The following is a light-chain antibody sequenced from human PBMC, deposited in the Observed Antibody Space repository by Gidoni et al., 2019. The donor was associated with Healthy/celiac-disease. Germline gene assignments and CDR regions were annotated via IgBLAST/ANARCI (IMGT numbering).Light chain of an antibody. CDR1: QDISNY. J-gene: IGKJ3*01. Sequence: DIQMTQSPSSLSASVGDRVTITCPASQDISNYLNWYQQKPGKAPKLLIYDASNLETGVPSRFSGSGSGTDFTFTISSLQPEDIATYYCQQYDNLLLTFXPXTKVDIK. CDR2: DAS. V-gene: IGKV1-33*01. CDR3: QQYDNLLLT.